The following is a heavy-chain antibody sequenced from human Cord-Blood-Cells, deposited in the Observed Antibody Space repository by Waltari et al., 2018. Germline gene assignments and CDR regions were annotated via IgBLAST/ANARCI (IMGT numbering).Heavy chain of an antibody. D-gene: IGHD3-10*01. CDR3: AREIFGGYYYYYGMDV. J-gene: IGHJ6*02. CDR2: IYHSGST. CDR1: RYSISSGYY. V-gene: IGHV4-38-2*02. Sequence: QVQLQESGPGLVTPSETLSLTCAVSRYSISSGYYWAWIRHPPGKGLEWIGSIYHSGSTYYNPSLKSRVTISVDTSKNQFSLKLSSVTAADTAVYYCAREIFGGYYYYYGMDVWGQGTTVTVSS.